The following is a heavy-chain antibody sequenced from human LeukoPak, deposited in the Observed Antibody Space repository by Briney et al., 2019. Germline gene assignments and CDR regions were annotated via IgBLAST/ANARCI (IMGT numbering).Heavy chain of an antibody. Sequence: SETLSLTCTVSGGSISSYYWSWIRQPAGKGLEWIGRIYTSGSTNYNPSLKSRVTTSVDTSKNQFSLKLSSVTAADTAVYYCARAISYYDSGSSHWYFDLWGRGTLVTVSS. CDR3: ARAISYYDSGSSHWYFDL. CDR2: IYTSGST. V-gene: IGHV4-4*07. CDR1: GGSISSYY. J-gene: IGHJ2*01. D-gene: IGHD3-10*01.